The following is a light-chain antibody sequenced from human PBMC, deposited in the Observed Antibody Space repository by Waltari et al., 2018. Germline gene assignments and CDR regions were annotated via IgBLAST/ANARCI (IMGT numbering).Light chain of an antibody. J-gene: IGLJ1*01. Sequence: QSALTQTASVSGSPGQSITISCPGTSSDVGTYRYVSWYQQHPGKVPKLLIYEVSNRPAGVSNRCSGSKSGNTASLTISGLQAEDEADYYCTVHASGSTTVFGTGTKVTVL. CDR3: TVHASGSTTV. CDR2: EVS. CDR1: SSDVGTYRY. V-gene: IGLV2-14*01.